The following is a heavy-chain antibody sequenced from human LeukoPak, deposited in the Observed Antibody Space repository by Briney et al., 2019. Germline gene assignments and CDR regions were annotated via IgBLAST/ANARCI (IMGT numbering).Heavy chain of an antibody. Sequence: SETLSLTCVVSGSSISAYYWNWIRQPAGKGLEWIGRLHSSGETTSNPSLMSRATMSLDTSRNHFSLNLTSVTAADTAIYYCATMFGESSDFDHWGQGTLVTVSS. CDR3: ATMFGESSDFDH. CDR1: GSSISAYY. D-gene: IGHD3-10*02. V-gene: IGHV4-4*07. J-gene: IGHJ4*02. CDR2: LHSSGET.